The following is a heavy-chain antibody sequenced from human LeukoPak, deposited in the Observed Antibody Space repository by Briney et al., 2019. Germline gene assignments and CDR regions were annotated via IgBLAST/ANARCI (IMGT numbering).Heavy chain of an antibody. J-gene: IGHJ6*03. D-gene: IGHD4-17*01. CDR3: ARGTVTTVSYYYYYMDV. CDR1: GFTFSSYS. Sequence: GGSLRLSCAASGFTFSSYSVNWVRQAPGKGLEWVSYISSSSSTIYYADSVKGRFTISRDNAKNSLYLQMNSLRAEDTAVYYCARGTVTTVSYYYYYMDVWGKGTTVTVSS. V-gene: IGHV3-48*01. CDR2: ISSSSSTI.